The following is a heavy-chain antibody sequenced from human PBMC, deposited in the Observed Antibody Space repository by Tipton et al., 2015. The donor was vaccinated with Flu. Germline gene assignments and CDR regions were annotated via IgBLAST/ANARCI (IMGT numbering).Heavy chain of an antibody. CDR1: GFTFDDYG. J-gene: IGHJ5*02. D-gene: IGHD6-13*01. CDR2: INWNGGST. V-gene: IGHV3-20*04. Sequence: SLRLSCAASGFTFDDYGMSWVRQAPGKGLEWVSGINWNGGSTGYADSVKGRFTISRDNAKNSLYLQMNSLRAEDTALYYCAREIIAADGKSNWFDPWGQGTLVTVSS. CDR3: AREIIAADGKSNWFDP.